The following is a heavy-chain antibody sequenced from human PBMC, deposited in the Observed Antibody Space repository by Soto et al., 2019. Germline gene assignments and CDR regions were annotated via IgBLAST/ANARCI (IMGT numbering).Heavy chain of an antibody. J-gene: IGHJ4*02. V-gene: IGHV2-70*01. D-gene: IGHD5-12*01. CDR1: GFALIGMY. CDR2: IAWDDDK. Sequence: SGPTLVNPTQTLTLTCSFSGFALIGMYVGWIRQPPGGALEWLALIAWDDDKFYNTSLKTRLTISKDASRNQVVLIMTNMDPVDTGTYYCARVSRRDGSTFFDYWGQGTLGTAPQ. CDR3: ARVSRRDGSTFFDY.